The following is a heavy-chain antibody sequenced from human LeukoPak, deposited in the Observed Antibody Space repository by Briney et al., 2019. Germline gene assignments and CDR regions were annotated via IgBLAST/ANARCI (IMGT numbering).Heavy chain of an antibody. Sequence: ASVKVSCKASGYTFTSYYMHWVRQAPGQGLEWMGWINPNSGGTNYAQKFQGWVTMTRDTSISTAYMELSRLRSDDTAVYYCARLFTATVRDYWGQGTLVTVSS. J-gene: IGHJ4*02. CDR3: ARLFTATVRDY. D-gene: IGHD4-17*01. CDR1: GYTFTSYY. V-gene: IGHV1-2*04. CDR2: INPNSGGT.